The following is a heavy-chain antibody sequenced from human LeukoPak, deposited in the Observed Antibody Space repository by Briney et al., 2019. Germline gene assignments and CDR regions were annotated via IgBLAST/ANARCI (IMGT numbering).Heavy chain of an antibody. V-gene: IGHV1-8*02. CDR2: INPNSGRA. CDR1: GYTFTSYY. D-gene: IGHD3-22*01. Sequence: ASVKVSCKASGYTFTSYYMRWVRQAPGQGLEWMGWINPNSGRAGCVQKFQGRVNITRDTSISTAYMELSSLRSEDTAVYYCVRVYHDGSFESGNWFDPWGQGTLVTVSS. CDR3: VRVYHDGSFESGNWFDP. J-gene: IGHJ5*02.